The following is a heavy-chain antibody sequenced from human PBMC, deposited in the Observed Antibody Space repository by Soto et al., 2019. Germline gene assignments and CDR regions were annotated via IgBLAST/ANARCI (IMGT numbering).Heavy chain of an antibody. CDR1: GGSFSNYA. D-gene: IGHD5-12*01. V-gene: IGHV1-69*12. Sequence: QAQLVQSGAEVKKPGSSGKVSCKASGGSFSNYALSWVRQAPGQGLEWMGGIIPLFRTPDYSQKFQGRVTITADESTSTAYMELSSLRSEDTAVYFCARDKARLQLGGNYYYATDVWGQGTTVTVSS. CDR2: IIPLFRTP. J-gene: IGHJ6*02. CDR3: ARDKARLQLGGNYYYATDV.